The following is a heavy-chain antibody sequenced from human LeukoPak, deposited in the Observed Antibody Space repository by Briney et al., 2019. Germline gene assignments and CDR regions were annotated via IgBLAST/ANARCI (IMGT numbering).Heavy chain of an antibody. CDR3: ARGEFGDYYYFYMDV. CDR1: GFTFITYS. Sequence: GGSLRLSCAASGFTFITYSMNWVRQAPGKGLEWVSSISSSSSYIYYADSVKGRFTISRDNAKNSLFLQMNSLRAEDTATYYCARGEFGDYYYFYMDVWGKGTTVTVSS. J-gene: IGHJ6*03. D-gene: IGHD2/OR15-2a*01. CDR2: ISSSSSYI. V-gene: IGHV3-21*01.